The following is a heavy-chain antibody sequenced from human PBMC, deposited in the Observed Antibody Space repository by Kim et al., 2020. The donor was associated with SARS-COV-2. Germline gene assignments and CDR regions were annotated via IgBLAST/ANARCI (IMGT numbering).Heavy chain of an antibody. V-gene: IGHV4-59*13. Sequence: SETLSLTCTVSGGSISSYYWSWIRQPPGKGLEWIGYIYYSGSTNYNPSLKSRVTISVDTSKNQFSLKLSSVTAADTAVYYCAAASSSWYWWFDPWGQGTLVTVSS. J-gene: IGHJ5*02. CDR2: IYYSGST. CDR3: AAASSSWYWWFDP. D-gene: IGHD6-13*01. CDR1: GGSISSYY.